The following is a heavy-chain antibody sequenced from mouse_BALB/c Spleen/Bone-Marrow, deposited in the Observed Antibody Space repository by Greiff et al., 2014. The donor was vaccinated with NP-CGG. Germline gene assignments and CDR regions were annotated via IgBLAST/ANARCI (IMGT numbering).Heavy chain of an antibody. D-gene: IGHD2-12*01. J-gene: IGHJ2*01. CDR1: GFTFGNYA. Sequence: EVNLVESGGGLVQPGGSLKLSCAASGFTFGNYAMSWVRPTPDKRLELVATTNSNGGSTYYPDSVKGRFTISRDNARNTLYLQMSSLKSEDTAMYYCARVAYYNVYFDYWGQGTTLTVSS. CDR2: TNSNGGST. CDR3: ARVAYYNVYFDY. V-gene: IGHV5-6-3*01.